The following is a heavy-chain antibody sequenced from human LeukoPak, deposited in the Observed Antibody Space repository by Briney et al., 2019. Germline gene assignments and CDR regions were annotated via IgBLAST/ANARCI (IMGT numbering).Heavy chain of an antibody. CDR3: ARTRYYYNSRSYGAPYYFDY. Sequence: SETLSLTCTVSGYSISSGYYWGWIRQPPGKGLKWIGSIYHSGSTYYNPSLKSRVTISVDTSKNQFSLKLSSVTAADTAVYYCARTRYYYNSRSYGAPYYFDYWGQGTLVTVSS. V-gene: IGHV4-38-2*02. CDR2: IYHSGST. D-gene: IGHD3-10*01. CDR1: GYSISSGYY. J-gene: IGHJ4*02.